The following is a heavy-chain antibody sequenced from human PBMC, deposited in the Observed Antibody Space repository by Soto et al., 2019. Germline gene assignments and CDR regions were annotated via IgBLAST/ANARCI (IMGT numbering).Heavy chain of an antibody. CDR3: TTDPITMIVVVPSSG. D-gene: IGHD3-22*01. Sequence: GGSLRLSCAASGFTFSNAWMNWVRQAPGKGLEWVGRIKSKTDGGTTDYAAPVKGRFTISRDDSKNTLYLQMNSLKTEDTAVYYCTTDPITMIVVVPSSGWGQGTLVTVSS. J-gene: IGHJ4*02. CDR1: GFTFSNAW. V-gene: IGHV3-15*07. CDR2: IKSKTDGGTT.